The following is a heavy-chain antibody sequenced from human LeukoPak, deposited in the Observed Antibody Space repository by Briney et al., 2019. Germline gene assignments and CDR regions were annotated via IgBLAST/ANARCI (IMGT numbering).Heavy chain of an antibody. V-gene: IGHV1-69*13. D-gene: IGHD5-18*01. Sequence: ASVKVSCKASGGTFSSYAISWVRQAPGQGLEWVGGIIPIFGTANYAQKFQGRVTITADESTSTAYMELSSLRSEDTAVYYCACGYSYGHALDLDYWGQGTLVTVSS. J-gene: IGHJ4*02. CDR1: GGTFSSYA. CDR3: ACGYSYGHALDLDY. CDR2: IIPIFGTA.